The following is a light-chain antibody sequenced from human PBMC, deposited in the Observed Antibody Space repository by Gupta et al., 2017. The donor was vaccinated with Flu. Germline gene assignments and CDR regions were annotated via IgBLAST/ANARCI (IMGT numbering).Light chain of an antibody. V-gene: IGKV3-11*01. J-gene: IGKJ4*01. CDR2: DAS. CDR3: QQRSNWPLT. Sequence: EIELTQSPATLSVSLGDRATLTCRASQGVSSYLAWYQQKPGQAPRLLIYDASNRATGIPARFSGSGSGTDFTLTISSLEPEDFAVYYCQQRSNWPLTFGGGTKVEIK. CDR1: QGVSSY.